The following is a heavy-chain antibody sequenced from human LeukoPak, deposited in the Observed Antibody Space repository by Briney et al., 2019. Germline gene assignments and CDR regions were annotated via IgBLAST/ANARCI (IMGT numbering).Heavy chain of an antibody. Sequence: PGGSLRLSCAASGFTVSNYYMNWIRQAPGKGLEWVSYISNSSTTIYYADSVKGRFTLSRDNAKNSLYLQMNSLRADDTAVYYCAREPRYCSSTSCPGASLDYWGQGTLVTVSS. D-gene: IGHD2-2*01. CDR3: AREPRYCSSTSCPGASLDY. CDR1: GFTVSNYY. V-gene: IGHV3-11*01. CDR2: ISNSSTTI. J-gene: IGHJ4*02.